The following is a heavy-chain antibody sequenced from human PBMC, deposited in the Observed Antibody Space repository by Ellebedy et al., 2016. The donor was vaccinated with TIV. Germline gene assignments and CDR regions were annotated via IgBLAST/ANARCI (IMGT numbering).Heavy chain of an antibody. D-gene: IGHD6-13*01. CDR2: ISAYNGNT. CDR3: ARSGPSYIAAAGIVFWFDP. Sequence: ASVKVSCKASGYTFTSYGISWVRQAPGQGLEWMGWISAYNGNTNYAQKLQGRVTMTTDTSTSTAYMELSSLRSEDTAVYYCARSGPSYIAAAGIVFWFDPWGQGTLVTVSS. V-gene: IGHV1-18*01. J-gene: IGHJ5*02. CDR1: GYTFTSYG.